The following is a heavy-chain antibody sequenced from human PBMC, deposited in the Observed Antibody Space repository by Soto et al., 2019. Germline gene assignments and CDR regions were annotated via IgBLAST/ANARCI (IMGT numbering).Heavy chain of an antibody. CDR3: ARSPPRYSSSRGDY. D-gene: IGHD6-6*01. CDR2: ISSSSSYI. Sequence: GGSLRLSCAASGFTFSSYSMNWVRQAPGKGLEWVSSISSSSSYIYYADSVKGRFTISRDNAKNSLYLQMNSLRAEDTAVYYCARSPPRYSSSRGDYWGQGTLVTVSS. CDR1: GFTFSSYS. V-gene: IGHV3-21*01. J-gene: IGHJ4*02.